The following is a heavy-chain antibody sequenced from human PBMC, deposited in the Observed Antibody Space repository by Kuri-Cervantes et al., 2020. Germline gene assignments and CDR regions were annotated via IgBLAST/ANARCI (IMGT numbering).Heavy chain of an antibody. CDR2: IYSGGST. D-gene: IGHD3-3*01. V-gene: IGHV3-66*01. Sequence: ETLSLTCAASGCTVSSNYMSWVRQAPGKGLELVSVIYSGGSTYYADSVKGRFTISRDNSKNTLYLQMNSLRAEDTAVYYCASGPPYDFWSVYYYYYYGMDVWGQGTTVTVSS. CDR3: ASGPPYDFWSVYYYYYYGMDV. J-gene: IGHJ6*02. CDR1: GCTVSSNY.